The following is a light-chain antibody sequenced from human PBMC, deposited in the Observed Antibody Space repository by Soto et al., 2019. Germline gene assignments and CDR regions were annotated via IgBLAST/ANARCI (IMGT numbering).Light chain of an antibody. J-gene: IGKJ5*01. V-gene: IGKV3-15*01. Sequence: MMMTQSPATLSVSPGERVTLSCRTSHSVNSHVAWYQQKPGQAPRLLLYGASTRATGIPVRFSGSGFGTEFTLTISSLQSEDFAVYYCKQYKNWPLVGQGTRMDIK. CDR2: GAS. CDR1: HSVNSH. CDR3: KQYKNWPL.